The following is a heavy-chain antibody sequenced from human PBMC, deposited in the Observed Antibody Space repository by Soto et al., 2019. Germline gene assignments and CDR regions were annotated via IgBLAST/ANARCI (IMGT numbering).Heavy chain of an antibody. D-gene: IGHD2-15*01. CDR3: ARELYCGGGSCYFDY. J-gene: IGHJ4*02. CDR1: GFTFSSYW. CDR2: IKQDGSEK. Sequence: GGSLRLSCAASGFTFSSYWMSWVRQAPGKGLEWVANIKQDGSEKYYVDSVKGRFTISRDNAKNSLYLQMNSLRAEDTAVYSCARELYCGGGSCYFDYWGQGTLVTVSS. V-gene: IGHV3-7*01.